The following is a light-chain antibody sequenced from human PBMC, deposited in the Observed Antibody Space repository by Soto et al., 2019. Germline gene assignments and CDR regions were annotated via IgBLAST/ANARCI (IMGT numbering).Light chain of an antibody. V-gene: IGKV3-15*01. CDR1: QSVSSN. J-gene: IGKJ3*01. Sequence: IVMTQSPATLSVSPGERATLSCRAGQSVSSNVAWHQQKPGQAPRLLIYDASTRATGIPARFSGSGSGTEFTLTISSRQSEDFAVYYCQQYNDWLSFGPGTKVEIK. CDR3: QQYNDWLS. CDR2: DAS.